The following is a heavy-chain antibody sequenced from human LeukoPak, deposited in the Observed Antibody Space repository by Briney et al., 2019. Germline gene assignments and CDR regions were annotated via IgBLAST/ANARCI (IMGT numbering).Heavy chain of an antibody. Sequence: ASVKVSCKTSGYTFSNYGISGLRQAPGQGLDWMGWSSYAQKFQDRVTMTTDSSTSTGYMELSSLTYDDTAVYYCARVHHYYDILTGYGEYFFDKWGQGTLVTVSS. V-gene: IGHV1-18*01. J-gene: IGHJ4*02. CDR1: GYTFSNYG. CDR2: SS. D-gene: IGHD3-9*01. CDR3: ARVHHYYDILTGYGEYFFDK.